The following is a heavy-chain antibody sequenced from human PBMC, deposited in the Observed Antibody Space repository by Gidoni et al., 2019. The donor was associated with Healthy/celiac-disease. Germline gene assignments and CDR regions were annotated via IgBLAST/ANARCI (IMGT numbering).Heavy chain of an antibody. V-gene: IGHV3-7*01. J-gene: IGHJ6*02. CDR2: IKQDGSEE. CDR1: GFTVSSRW. Sequence: EVPLVVSGGGWVQPGGSLRLSCAASGFTVSSRWVSWVRRAPGKGLESVANIKQDGSEEYYVDSVKGRFTISIDNAKNSLSLQMNSLRAEDTAVYYCARDDRVNYYYYYGMDVWGQGTTVTVSS. CDR3: ARDDRVNYYYYYGMDV.